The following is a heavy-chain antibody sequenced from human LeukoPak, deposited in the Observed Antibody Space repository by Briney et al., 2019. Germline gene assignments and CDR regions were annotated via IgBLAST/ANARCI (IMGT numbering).Heavy chain of an antibody. CDR2: ISNSGEST. D-gene: IGHD5-24*01. Sequence: PGGSLRLSCAASGFTFTTYAMTWVRQAPGKGLEWVSSISNSGESTYYADSVKGRFTISRDNSKNTLYLQMNSLRAEDTAVYYCARDSEDGYNLYYYYGMDVWGQGTTVTVSS. V-gene: IGHV3-23*01. CDR1: GFTFTTYA. J-gene: IGHJ6*02. CDR3: ARDSEDGYNLYYYYGMDV.